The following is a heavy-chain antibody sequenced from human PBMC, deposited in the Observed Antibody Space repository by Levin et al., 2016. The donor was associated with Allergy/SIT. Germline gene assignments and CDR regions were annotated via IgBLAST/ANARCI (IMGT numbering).Heavy chain of an antibody. CDR1: GYTFTSYY. J-gene: IGHJ6*02. V-gene: IGHV1-46*03. CDR2: INPSGGST. CDR3: ASPPIYGSGSSVYYYYGMDV. D-gene: IGHD3-10*01. Sequence: ASVKVSCKASGYTFTSYYMHWVRQAPGQGLEWMGIINPSGGSTSYAQKFQGRVTMTRDTSTSTVYMELSSLRSEDTAVYYCASPPIYGSGSSVYYYYGMDVWGQGATVTVSS.